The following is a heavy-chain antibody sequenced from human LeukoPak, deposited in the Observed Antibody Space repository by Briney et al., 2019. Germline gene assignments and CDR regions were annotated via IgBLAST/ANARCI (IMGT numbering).Heavy chain of an antibody. V-gene: IGHV2-5*02. J-gene: IGHJ4*02. D-gene: IGHD3-10*01. CDR3: ARSYYSNSGDF. CDR1: GFSLSTGGVS. Sequence: SGPTLVKPTQTLTLTCTFSGFSLSTGGVSVGCIRQSPGKALEWLAVIYWDDDKRYSPSLKSRLTITKDTSKSQVVLTMTNMDPVDTATYYCARSYYSNSGDFWGQGTLVTVSS. CDR2: IYWDDDK.